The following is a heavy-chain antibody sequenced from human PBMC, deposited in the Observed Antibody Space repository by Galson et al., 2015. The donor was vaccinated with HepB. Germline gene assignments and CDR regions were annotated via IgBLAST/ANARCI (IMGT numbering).Heavy chain of an antibody. CDR1: GYSFTSYW. CDR2: IYPGDPDT. CDR3: ARRSGVIVVVPAAIQGGDWYFDL. J-gene: IGHJ2*01. V-gene: IGHV5-51*03. Sequence: QSGAEVKKPGESLKISCKGSGYSFTSYWIGWVRQMPGKGLEWMGIIYPGDPDTRYSPSFQGQVTISADKSISTAYLQWSSLKASDTAMYYCARRSGVIVVVPAAIQGGDWYFDLWGRGTLVTVSS. D-gene: IGHD2-2*02.